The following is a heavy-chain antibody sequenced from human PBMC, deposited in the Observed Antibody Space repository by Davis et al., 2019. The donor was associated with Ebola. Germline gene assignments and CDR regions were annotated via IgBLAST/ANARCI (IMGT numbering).Heavy chain of an antibody. CDR3: ARVSSWYGIDY. J-gene: IGHJ4*02. CDR2: INHSGST. V-gene: IGHV4-34*01. CDR1: GGSFSGYY. D-gene: IGHD6-13*01. Sequence: SETLSLTCAVYGGSFSGYYWSWIRQPPGKGLEWIGEINHSGSTNYNPSLKSRVTISVDTSKNQFSLKVRSVTAADTAMYYCARVSSWYGIDYWGQGTLVTVSS.